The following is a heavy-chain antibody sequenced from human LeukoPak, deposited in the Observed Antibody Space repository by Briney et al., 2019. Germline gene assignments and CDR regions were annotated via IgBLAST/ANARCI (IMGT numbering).Heavy chain of an antibody. J-gene: IGHJ6*02. CDR1: GFTFAAYA. Sequence: GGSLRLSCAASGFTFAAYAMSWVRQAPGKGLEWVSSINNIGGSTYYASSVKGRFTISRDNSKNTLYLQMYSLRAEDTAVFYCARAVGYGDYVPNFYQGMDVWGQGTTVTVSS. CDR2: INNIGGST. D-gene: IGHD4-17*01. V-gene: IGHV3-23*01. CDR3: ARAVGYGDYVPNFYQGMDV.